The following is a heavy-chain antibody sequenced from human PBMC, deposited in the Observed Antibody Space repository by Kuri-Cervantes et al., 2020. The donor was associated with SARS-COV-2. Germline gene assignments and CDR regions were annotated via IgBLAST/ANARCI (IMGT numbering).Heavy chain of an antibody. D-gene: IGHD3-10*01. Sequence: GESLKISCAASGFTFSSYSMNWVRQAPGKGLEWVSSISSSSSYIYYADSVKGRFTISRDNAKNSLYLQINSLRAEDTAVYYCAREFVPGDFDLWGRGTLVTVSS. CDR2: ISSSSSYI. CDR3: AREFVPGDFDL. J-gene: IGHJ2*01. CDR1: GFTFSSYS. V-gene: IGHV3-21*01.